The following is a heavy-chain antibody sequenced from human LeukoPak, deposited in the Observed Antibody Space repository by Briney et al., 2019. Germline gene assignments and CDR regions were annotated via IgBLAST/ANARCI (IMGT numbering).Heavy chain of an antibody. CDR1: GHTFTSYY. CDR3: ARDYDPYYYDSSGSSYFDY. CDR2: INPSGGST. Sequence: EAPVTVSCKASGHTFTSYYMHWVRQAPGQGVEWMGLINPSGGSTSYAQKFQGRVTITRDTSTSTVYMELSSPRSEDTAVYYCARDYDPYYYDSSGSSYFDYWGQGTLVTVSS. D-gene: IGHD3-22*01. J-gene: IGHJ4*02. V-gene: IGHV1-46*01.